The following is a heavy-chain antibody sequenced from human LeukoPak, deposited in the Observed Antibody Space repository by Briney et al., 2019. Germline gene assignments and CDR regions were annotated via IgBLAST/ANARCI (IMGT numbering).Heavy chain of an antibody. CDR2: ISSDGSNT. CDR1: GFTFSSYY. V-gene: IGHV3-74*01. CDR3: IRVPY. J-gene: IGHJ4*02. Sequence: PGGSLRLSCAVSGFTFSSYYMHWVRQTPGKGLVWVSRISSDGSNTNYADSVKGRFTISRDNAKNTLYLQMNSLRAEGTAVYYCIRVPYWGQGALVTVSS.